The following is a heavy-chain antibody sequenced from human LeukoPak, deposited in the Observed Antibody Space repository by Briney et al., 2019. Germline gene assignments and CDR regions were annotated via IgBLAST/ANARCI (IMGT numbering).Heavy chain of an antibody. J-gene: IGHJ4*02. CDR2: ISYDGSNK. CDR3: ARDDAPNMITFGGVIGLFDY. V-gene: IGHV3-30*04. D-gene: IGHD3-16*02. Sequence: PGRSLRLSCAASGFTFSSYAIHWVRQAPGKGLEWVAVISYDGSNKYYADSVKGRFTISRDNSKNTLYLQMNSLRAEDTAAYYCARDDAPNMITFGGVIGLFDYWGQGTLVTVSS. CDR1: GFTFSSYA.